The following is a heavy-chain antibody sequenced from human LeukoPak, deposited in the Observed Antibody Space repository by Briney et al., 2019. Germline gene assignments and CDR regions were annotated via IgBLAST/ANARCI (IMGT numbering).Heavy chain of an antibody. CDR3: ARDIWGYSGYRPYYYYMDV. Sequence: KPSETLSLTCAVYGGSFSGYYWSWIRQPPGKGLEWIGEINHSGSTNYNPSLKSRVTISVDTSKNQFSLKLSSVTAADTAVYYCARDIWGYSGYRPYYYYMDVWGKGTTVTVSS. D-gene: IGHD5-12*01. CDR1: GGSFSGYY. J-gene: IGHJ6*03. V-gene: IGHV4-34*01. CDR2: INHSGST.